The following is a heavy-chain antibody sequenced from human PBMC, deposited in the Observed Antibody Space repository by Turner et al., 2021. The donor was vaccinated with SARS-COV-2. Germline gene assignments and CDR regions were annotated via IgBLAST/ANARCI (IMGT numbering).Heavy chain of an antibody. V-gene: IGHV3-30*18. Sequence: VQLVESGGGVVQPGRSLRLSCPASGFTFSTYGMHWVRQAPGKGLEWVALISYDGSNKYYADSVKGRFTISRDNSKNTLYLQMNSLRAEDTAVYYCAKIYGGSYFAAFDYWGQGTLVTVSS. D-gene: IGHD1-26*01. J-gene: IGHJ4*02. CDR2: ISYDGSNK. CDR3: AKIYGGSYFAAFDY. CDR1: GFTFSTYG.